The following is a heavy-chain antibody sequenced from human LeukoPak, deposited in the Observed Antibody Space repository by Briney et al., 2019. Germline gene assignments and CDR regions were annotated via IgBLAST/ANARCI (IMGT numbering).Heavy chain of an antibody. CDR2: INPSGGST. D-gene: IGHD3-3*01. V-gene: IGHV1-46*01. CDR1: GYTFTSYY. J-gene: IGHJ4*02. Sequence: GASVKVSCKASGYTFTSYYIHWVRQAPGQGLEWMGIINPSGGSTSYAQRFQGRVTMTRGTSTSTVYMELSSLRSEDTAVYYCARGPNIPYYDFWSGYYTRPAEHCDYWGQGTLVTVSS. CDR3: ARGPNIPYYDFWSGYYTRPAEHCDY.